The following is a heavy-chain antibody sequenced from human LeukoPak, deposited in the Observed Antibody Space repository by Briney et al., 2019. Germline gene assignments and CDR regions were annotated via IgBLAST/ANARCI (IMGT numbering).Heavy chain of an antibody. CDR3: TRWEDHDYDDCSPNYFYYFMDV. V-gene: IGHV3-73*01. D-gene: IGHD4-17*01. Sequence: GGSLKLSCVASGFTFSGSAMHWVRQASGKGLEWVGRIRRKGNAYATAYAASVKGRFTISRDDSKNTAYLQMNSLRTEDTAVYYCTRWEDHDYDDCSPNYFYYFMDVWGKGTTVTVSS. CDR1: GFTFSGSA. J-gene: IGHJ6*03. CDR2: IRRKGNAYAT.